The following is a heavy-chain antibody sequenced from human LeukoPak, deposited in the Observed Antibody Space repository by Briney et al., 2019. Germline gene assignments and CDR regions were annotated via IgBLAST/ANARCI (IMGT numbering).Heavy chain of an antibody. J-gene: IGHJ6*02. CDR3: ARDADHSGYYYSGMDV. CDR1: GASITNGGYY. Sequence: SETLSPTCTVSGASITNGGYYWSWIRQSPGKGLEWIGCFLNSETTHFNPSLQSRASISADTSKNQFSLKLSSMTAADTAVYYCARDADHSGYYYSGMDVWGQGTTVTVSS. D-gene: IGHD3-3*01. CDR2: FLNSETT. V-gene: IGHV4-31*03.